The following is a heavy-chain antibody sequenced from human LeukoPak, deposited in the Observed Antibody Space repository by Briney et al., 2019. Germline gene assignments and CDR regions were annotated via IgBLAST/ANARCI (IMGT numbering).Heavy chain of an antibody. CDR3: ARVRSYYDSSSYDY. CDR2: ISAYNGNT. CDR1: GYTFTSYG. D-gene: IGHD3-22*01. Sequence: ASVKVSCKASGYTFTSYGISWVRQAPGQGLEWMGWISAYNGNTNYAQKLQGRVTMTTDTSTSTAYMELRSLRSDDTAVYYCARVRSYYDSSSYDYWGQGTLVTVSS. V-gene: IGHV1-18*01. J-gene: IGHJ4*02.